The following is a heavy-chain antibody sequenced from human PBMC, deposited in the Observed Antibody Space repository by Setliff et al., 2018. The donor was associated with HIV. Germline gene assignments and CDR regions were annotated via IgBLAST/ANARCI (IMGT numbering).Heavy chain of an antibody. J-gene: IGHJ4*02. D-gene: IGHD6-19*01. V-gene: IGHV4-39*01. CDR3: TTLQSSGWPHETEY. Sequence: SETLSLTCTVSGGSISSSSYYWGWIRQPPGKGLEWIGSIYYSGSTYYNPSLKSRVTISVDTSKNQFSLKMNFMTAADTAVYYCTTLQSSGWPHETEYWGQGTLVTVSS. CDR2: IYYSGST. CDR1: GGSISSSSYY.